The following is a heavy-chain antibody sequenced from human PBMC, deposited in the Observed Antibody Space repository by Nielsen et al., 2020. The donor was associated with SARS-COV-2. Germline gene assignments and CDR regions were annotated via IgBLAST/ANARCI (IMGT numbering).Heavy chain of an antibody. J-gene: IGHJ6*02. CDR3: AKMGSRLGYGVDV. CDR1: GFRFDDYA. Sequence: GGSLRLSCAASGFRFDDYAMHWVRQAPGKGLEWVSGISGNRNTIVYADSVKGRFTISRDNAKNSLYLQMNSLRVEDTALYYCAKMGSRLGYGVDVWGQGTTVTVSS. CDR2: ISGNRNTI. D-gene: IGHD3-16*01. V-gene: IGHV3-9*01.